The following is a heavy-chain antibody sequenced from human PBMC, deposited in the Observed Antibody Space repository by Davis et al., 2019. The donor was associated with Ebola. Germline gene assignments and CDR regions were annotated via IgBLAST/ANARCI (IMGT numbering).Heavy chain of an antibody. J-gene: IGHJ4*02. CDR2: IIPILGIA. Sequence: AASVKVSCKASGYTFTAHYIQWVRQAPGQGLEWMGRIIPILGIANYAQKFQGRVTITADKSTSTAYMELSSLRSEDTAVYYCARDLVAVAGGDYWGQGTLVTVSS. CDR1: GYTFTAHY. V-gene: IGHV1-69*04. CDR3: ARDLVAVAGGDY. D-gene: IGHD6-19*01.